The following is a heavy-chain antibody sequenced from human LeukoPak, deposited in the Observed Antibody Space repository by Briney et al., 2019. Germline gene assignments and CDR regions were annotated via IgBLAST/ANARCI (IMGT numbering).Heavy chain of an antibody. CDR3: ARNGYGSGSYYSSVYYYYYGMDV. V-gene: IGHV3-21*01. CDR1: GFTFSSYS. Sequence: PGGSLRFSGGASGFTFSSYSMNWVRQAPGKGLEWVSSISSSSSYIYYADSVKGRFTISRDNAKNSLYLQMNSLRAEDTAVYYCARNGYGSGSYYSSVYYYYYGMDVWGQGTTVTVSS. D-gene: IGHD3-10*01. CDR2: ISSSSSYI. J-gene: IGHJ6*02.